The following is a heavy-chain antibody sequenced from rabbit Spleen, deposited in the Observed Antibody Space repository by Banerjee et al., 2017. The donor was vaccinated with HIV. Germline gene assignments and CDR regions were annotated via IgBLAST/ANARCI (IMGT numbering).Heavy chain of an antibody. V-gene: IGHV1S47*01. Sequence: QEQLVESGGGLVQPGGSLKLSCKASGFDFSSYGVSWVRQAPGKGLQWIGYIDPVFDIKYYASWVNGRFTVSSHNAQNMLYLQLNSLTAADTATYFCVRDTSSSFSSYGMDRWGPGTLVTVS. CDR3: VRDTSSSFSSYGMDR. CDR1: GFDFSSYG. CDR2: IDPVFDIK. J-gene: IGHJ6*01. D-gene: IGHD1-1*01.